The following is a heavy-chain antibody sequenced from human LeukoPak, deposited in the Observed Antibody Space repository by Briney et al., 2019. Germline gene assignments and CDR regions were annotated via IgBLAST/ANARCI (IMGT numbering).Heavy chain of an antibody. V-gene: IGHV4-4*02. CDR1: GGSTSSSNW. J-gene: IGHJ2*01. CDR3: ARVAVASYWYFDL. Sequence: SETLSLTCAVSGGSTSSSNWWSWVRQPPRKGLEWIGEIYHSGSTNYNPSLRSRVTISVDKSKSQFSLKLSSVTAADTAVYYCARVAVASYWYFDLWGRGTLVTVSS. D-gene: IGHD6-19*01. CDR2: IYHSGST.